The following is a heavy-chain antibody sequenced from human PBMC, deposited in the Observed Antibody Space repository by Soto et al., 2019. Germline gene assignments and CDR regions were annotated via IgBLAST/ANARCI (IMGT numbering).Heavy chain of an antibody. CDR1: GYSFTSYW. CDR3: ARHMALRYFDWAEEGSGWFDP. V-gene: IGHV5-51*01. D-gene: IGHD3-9*01. Sequence: GESLKISCKGSGYSFTSYWIGWVRQMPGKGLEWMGIIYPGDSDTRYSPSFQGQVTISADKSISTAYLQWSSLKASDTAMYYCARHMALRYFDWAEEGSGWFDPWGQGTLVTVSS. CDR2: IYPGDSDT. J-gene: IGHJ5*02.